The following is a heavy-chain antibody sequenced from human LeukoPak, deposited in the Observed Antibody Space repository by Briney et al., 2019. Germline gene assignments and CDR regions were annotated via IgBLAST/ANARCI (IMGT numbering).Heavy chain of an antibody. CDR1: GGSISGYY. J-gene: IGHJ4*02. CDR2: IYNSGSS. Sequence: SETLSLTCSVSGGSISGYYWSWIRQPPGKGLEWIGYIYNSGSSNYNPSLMSRVTISVETSKNQFSLKLSSVTAADTAVYYCARQQLSQLYYFDNWGQGTLVTVSS. V-gene: IGHV4-59*08. D-gene: IGHD6-6*01. CDR3: ARQQLSQLYYFDN.